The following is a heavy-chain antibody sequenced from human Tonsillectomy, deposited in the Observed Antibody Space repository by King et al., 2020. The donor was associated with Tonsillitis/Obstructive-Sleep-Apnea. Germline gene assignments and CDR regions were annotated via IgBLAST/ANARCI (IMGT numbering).Heavy chain of an antibody. V-gene: IGHV3-72*01. J-gene: IGHJ6*03. D-gene: IGHD2-2*01. Sequence: VQLVESGGGLVQPGGSLRLSCAASGLTFSDHYMDWVRQAPGKGLEWVGRSRNKANSYATEYAASVKGRFSISGDDSSNAVYLQMNSLKTEDTAVYYCTRERAASCMDVWGKGTMVTVSS. CDR1: GLTFSDHY. CDR2: SRNKANSYAT. CDR3: TRERAASCMDV.